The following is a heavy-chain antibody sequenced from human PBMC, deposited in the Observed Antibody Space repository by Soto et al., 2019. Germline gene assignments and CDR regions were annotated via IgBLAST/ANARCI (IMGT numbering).Heavy chain of an antibody. CDR2: ISYDGSNK. CDR3: ARDAPYYYDSSGYYYSYYFDY. CDR1: GFTFSSYA. Sequence: PGGSLRLSCAASGFTFSSYAMHWVRQAPGKGLEWVAVISYDGSNKDYADSVKGRFTISRDNSKNTLYLQMNSLRAEDTAVYYCARDAPYYYDSSGYYYSYYFDYWGQGTLVTVSS. V-gene: IGHV3-30-3*01. J-gene: IGHJ4*02. D-gene: IGHD3-22*01.